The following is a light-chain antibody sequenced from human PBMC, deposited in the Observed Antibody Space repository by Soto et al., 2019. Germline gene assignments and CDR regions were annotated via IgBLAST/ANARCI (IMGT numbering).Light chain of an antibody. V-gene: IGKV3-20*01. Sequence: EIVRTQSPAILSLSPGERATLFCGSSQSIGNFLAWYQQTPGQAPRLLIYAASRRATGIPDRFSGSGSGTDFTLTITRLEPEDSAMYYCQQYGSSGGITFGHGTRLEIK. CDR3: QQYGSSGGIT. CDR1: QSIGNF. CDR2: AAS. J-gene: IGKJ5*01.